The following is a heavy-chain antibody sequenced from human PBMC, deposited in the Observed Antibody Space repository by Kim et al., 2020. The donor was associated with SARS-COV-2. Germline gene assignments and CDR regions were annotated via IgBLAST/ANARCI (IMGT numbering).Heavy chain of an antibody. CDR2: INHSGST. D-gene: IGHD3-10*01. V-gene: IGHV4-34*01. J-gene: IGHJ4*02. Sequence: SETLSLTCAVYGGSFSGYYWSWIRQPPGKGLEWIGEINHSGSTNYNPSLKSRVTISVDTSKNQFSLKLSSVTAADTAVYYCARRTRGSGRSLLDYWGQGTLVTVSS. CDR1: GGSFSGYY. CDR3: ARRTRGSGRSLLDY.